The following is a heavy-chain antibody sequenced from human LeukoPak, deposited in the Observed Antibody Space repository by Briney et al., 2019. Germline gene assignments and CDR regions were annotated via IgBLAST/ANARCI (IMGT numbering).Heavy chain of an antibody. CDR2: ISYDGSNK. V-gene: IGHV3-30*18. Sequence: GRSLRLSCAASGFTFSSYGVHWVRQAPGKGLEWVAVISYDGSNKYYADSVKGRFTISRDNSKNTLYLQMNSLRAEDTAVYYCAKDSRRKSVYYFDYWGQGTLVTVSS. J-gene: IGHJ4*02. CDR3: AKDSRRKSVYYFDY. CDR1: GFTFSSYG.